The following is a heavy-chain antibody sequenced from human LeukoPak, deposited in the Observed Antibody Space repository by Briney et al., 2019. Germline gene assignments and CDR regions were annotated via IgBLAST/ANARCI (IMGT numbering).Heavy chain of an antibody. CDR2: IYSGGST. D-gene: IGHD3-22*01. CDR3: ARGYYDSSGYRPYFDY. V-gene: IGHV3-53*01. CDR1: GFTVSSNY. J-gene: IGHJ4*02. Sequence: GGSLRLSCAASGFTVSSNYMSWVRQAPGKGLEWVSAIYSGGSTYYADSVKGRFTISRDNSKNTLYFQMNSLRAEDTAVYYCARGYYDSSGYRPYFDYWGQGTLVTVSS.